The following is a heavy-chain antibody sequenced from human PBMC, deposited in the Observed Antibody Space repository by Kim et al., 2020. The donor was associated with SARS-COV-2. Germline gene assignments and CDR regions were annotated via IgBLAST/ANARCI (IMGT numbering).Heavy chain of an antibody. CDR3: VRGAAGFDP. Sequence: STNYNPPLKGRVIISVDTSKNQFSLRLTSVTTTDTAVYYCVRGAAGFDPWGQGTLVTVSS. CDR2: ST. D-gene: IGHD6-13*01. V-gene: IGHV4-59*09. J-gene: IGHJ5*02.